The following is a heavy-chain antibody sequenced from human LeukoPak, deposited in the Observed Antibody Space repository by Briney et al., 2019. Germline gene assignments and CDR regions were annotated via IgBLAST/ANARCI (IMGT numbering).Heavy chain of an antibody. J-gene: IGHJ4*02. CDR1: GGSISSSSYY. Sequence: SETLSLTCTVSGGSISSSSYYWGWIRQPPGTGLEWIGCIYYSGSTYYNPSLKSRVTISVDTSKNQFSLKLSSVTAADTAVYYCARGRGYCGGDCYYYWGQGTLVTVSS. CDR3: ARGRGYCGGDCYYY. V-gene: IGHV4-30-4*08. CDR2: IYYSGST. D-gene: IGHD2-21*02.